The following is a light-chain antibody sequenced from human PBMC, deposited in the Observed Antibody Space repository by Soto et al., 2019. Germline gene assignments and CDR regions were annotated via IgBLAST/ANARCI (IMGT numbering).Light chain of an antibody. Sequence: QSVVTQPASVSGSPGQSITISCTGTSSDVGGYNYVSWYQQHPGKAPKLMIYDVSNRPSGVSNRFSGSKSGNTASLTISGLQAEDEADYYCSSYTSSPLYVFGTGTKLTVL. CDR3: SSYTSSPLYV. CDR2: DVS. CDR1: SSDVGGYNY. V-gene: IGLV2-14*01. J-gene: IGLJ1*01.